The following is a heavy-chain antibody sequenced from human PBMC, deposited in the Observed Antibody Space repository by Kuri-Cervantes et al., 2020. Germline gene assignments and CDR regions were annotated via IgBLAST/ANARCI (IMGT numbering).Heavy chain of an antibody. D-gene: IGHD5-12*01. Sequence: SQTLSLTCAVYGGSFSGYYWSWIRQPPGKGLEWIGEINHSGSTNYNPSLKSRVTISVDTSKNQFSLKLSSVTAADTAVYYCARGPYRSWLQIDAFDIWGQGTMVTVSS. CDR3: ARGPYRSWLQIDAFDI. J-gene: IGHJ3*02. V-gene: IGHV4-34*01. CDR2: INHSGST. CDR1: GGSFSGYY.